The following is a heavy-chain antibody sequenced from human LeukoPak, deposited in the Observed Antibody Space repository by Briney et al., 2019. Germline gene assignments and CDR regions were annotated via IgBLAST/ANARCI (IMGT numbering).Heavy chain of an antibody. V-gene: IGHV3-9*01. CDR3: ARTGAILTGFLYYFDF. J-gene: IGHJ4*02. Sequence: PGGSLRLSCAASGFTFDDYAMHWVRLPPGKGLEWVSGINWNSGTIDYADSVKGRFTISRDNAKNSLYLQMNSLRVEDTALYDCARTGAILTGFLYYFDFWGQGTLVTVSS. CDR1: GFTFDDYA. CDR2: INWNSGTI. D-gene: IGHD3-9*01.